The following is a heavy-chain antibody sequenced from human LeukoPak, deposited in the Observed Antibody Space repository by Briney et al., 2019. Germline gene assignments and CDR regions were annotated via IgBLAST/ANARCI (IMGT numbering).Heavy chain of an antibody. CDR1: GGSISSYY. D-gene: IGHD1-26*01. Sequence: PSETLSLTCTVSGGSISSYYWSWIRQPPGKGLEWTGYIYYSGSTNYNPSLKSRVTISVDTSKNQFSLKLSSVTAADTAVYYCARSQWELGYYYYYYGMDVWGQGTTVTVSS. CDR2: IYYSGST. J-gene: IGHJ6*02. CDR3: ARSQWELGYYYYYYGMDV. V-gene: IGHV4-59*01.